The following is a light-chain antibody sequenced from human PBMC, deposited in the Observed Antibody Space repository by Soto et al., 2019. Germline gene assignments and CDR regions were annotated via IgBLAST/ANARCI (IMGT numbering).Light chain of an antibody. CDR1: SSDLGNYNF. CDR3: NSFTTSNTYV. Sequence: QSVLAQSASVSGSPGQSITISCTGTSSDLGNYNFVSWFQQHPGKAPKLVIYEVSNRPSGVSSRFSGSKSGNTASLTISGLQAEDEADYYCNSFTTSNTYVFGKGTKVTVL. J-gene: IGLJ1*01. V-gene: IGLV2-14*01. CDR2: EVS.